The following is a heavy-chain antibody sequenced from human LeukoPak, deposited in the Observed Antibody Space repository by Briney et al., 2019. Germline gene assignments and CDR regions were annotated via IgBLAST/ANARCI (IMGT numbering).Heavy chain of an antibody. V-gene: IGHV3-23*01. CDR1: GFTFSTYV. CDR3: ASGPPFLKYFEY. Sequence: GGSLRLSCAASGFTFSTYVMNWVRQAPGKGLEWVSTISVGAEYMFYEDSVKGRFTISRDDSNNALYLQMHSLRAEDTALYCCASGPPFLKYFEYWGQGTLVTVSS. J-gene: IGHJ4*02. CDR2: ISVGAEYM. D-gene: IGHD3-3*01.